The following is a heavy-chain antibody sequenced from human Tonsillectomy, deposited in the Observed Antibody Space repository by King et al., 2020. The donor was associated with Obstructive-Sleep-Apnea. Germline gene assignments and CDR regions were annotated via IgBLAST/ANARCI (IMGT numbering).Heavy chain of an antibody. CDR3: ASNHREVAGTFDY. Sequence: QLVQSGGGLVQPGRSLRLSCAASGFTFEDYAMHWVRQTPGKGLEWVSGVSWNSGDRGYEDSVKGRFTISRDNSKNSLYLQMNNLRTEDTALYYCASNHREVAGTFDYWGQGTLVTVSS. CDR2: VSWNSGDR. V-gene: IGHV3-9*01. CDR1: GFTFEDYA. J-gene: IGHJ4*02. D-gene: IGHD6-19*01.